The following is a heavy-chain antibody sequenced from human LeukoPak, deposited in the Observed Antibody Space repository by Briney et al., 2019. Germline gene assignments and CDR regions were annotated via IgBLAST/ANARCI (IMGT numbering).Heavy chain of an antibody. V-gene: IGHV1-69*13. Sequence: SVKVSCKASGGTFSSYAISWVRQAPGQGLEWMGGIIPIFGTANYAQKFQGRATITADESTSTAYMELSSLRSEDTAVYYCARAPDDSGSYYTSYYYGMDVWGQGTTVTVSS. D-gene: IGHD1-26*01. CDR1: GGTFSSYA. J-gene: IGHJ6*02. CDR3: ARAPDDSGSYYTSYYYGMDV. CDR2: IIPIFGTA.